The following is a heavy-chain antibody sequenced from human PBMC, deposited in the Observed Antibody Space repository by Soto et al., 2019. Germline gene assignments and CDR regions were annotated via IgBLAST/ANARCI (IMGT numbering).Heavy chain of an antibody. V-gene: IGHV4-4*07. J-gene: IGHJ4*02. Sequence: SETLSLTCTVSGGSISSYYWSWIRQPAGKGLEWIGRIYTSGSTNYNPSLKSRVTMSVDTSKNQFSLKLSSVTAADTAVYYCARDSRTTVTYDFDYWGQGTLVTVSS. CDR3: ARDSRTTVTYDFDY. CDR2: IYTSGST. CDR1: GGSISSYY. D-gene: IGHD4-4*01.